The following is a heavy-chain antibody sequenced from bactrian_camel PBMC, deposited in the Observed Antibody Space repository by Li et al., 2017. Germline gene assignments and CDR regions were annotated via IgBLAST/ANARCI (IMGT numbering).Heavy chain of an antibody. V-gene: IGHV3S40*01. CDR3: ATDGGSWRKEYNY. CDR2: VAPNERNT. J-gene: IGHJ4*01. Sequence: DVQLVESGGGSVQAGGSLRLSCTASGYTYSSNCVAWFRQAPGKEREGVAAVAPNERNTYYGDSVKGRFTISRDYVKKTTYLQMNSLKSEDTALYYCATDGGSWRKEYNYWGQGTQVTV. CDR1: GYTYSSNC. D-gene: IGHD1*01.